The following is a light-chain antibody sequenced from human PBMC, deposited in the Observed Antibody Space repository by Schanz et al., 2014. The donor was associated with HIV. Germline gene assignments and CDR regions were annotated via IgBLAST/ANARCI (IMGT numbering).Light chain of an antibody. J-gene: IGKJ2*01. CDR3: QQSYSATPYT. CDR1: QSISIS. Sequence: DIQMTQSPSSLSASVGDRVTITCRASQSISISLNWYQQKPGKAPRLLIYATSLLHTGVPSRFSGSGSGTHFTLTTTSLQFDDFATYYCQQSYSATPYTFGQGTRLEIK. V-gene: IGKV1-39*01. CDR2: ATS.